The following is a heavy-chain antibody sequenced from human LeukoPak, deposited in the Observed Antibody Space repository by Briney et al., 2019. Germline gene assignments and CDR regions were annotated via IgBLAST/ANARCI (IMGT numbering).Heavy chain of an antibody. J-gene: IGHJ4*02. CDR1: GDTVSSNSAA. Sequence: PSQTLSLTCAISGDTVSSNSAAWNWIRQSPSRGLYGLVRTYYRSNWYKDYAGSVKIRVAINPDTSKNQFSLQLNSVTPEDTAVYYCAREPGHYYGSGSLDYWGQGTLVTVSS. V-gene: IGHV6-1*01. D-gene: IGHD3-10*01. CDR2: TYYRSNWYK. CDR3: AREPGHYYGSGSLDY.